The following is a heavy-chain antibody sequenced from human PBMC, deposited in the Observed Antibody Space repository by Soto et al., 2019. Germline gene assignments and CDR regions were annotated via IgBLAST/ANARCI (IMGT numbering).Heavy chain of an antibody. V-gene: IGHV4-39*01. CDR2: IYYSGST. D-gene: IGHD3-3*01. CDR3: ARLDYDFWSGYSQERANWFDP. J-gene: IGHJ5*02. CDR1: GGYISSSSYY. Sequence: PSETLSLTCTVSGGYISSSSYYWGWIRQPPGKGLEWIGSIYYSGSTYYNPSLKSRVTISVDTSKNQFSLKLSSVTAADTAVYYCARLDYDFWSGYSQERANWFDPWGQGTLVTVSS.